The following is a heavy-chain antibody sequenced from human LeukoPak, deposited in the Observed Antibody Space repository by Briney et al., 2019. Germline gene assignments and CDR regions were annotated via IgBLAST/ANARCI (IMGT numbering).Heavy chain of an antibody. CDR2: ISWSSGSI. V-gene: IGHV3-9*01. Sequence: PGRSLRLSCAASGFTFDDYAVHWVRQAPGKGLEWVSGISWSSGSIGYADSVKGRFTISRDNAKNSLYLQMNSLRAEDTALYYCARGDYYYDSSGYYYPDYWGQGTLVTVSS. D-gene: IGHD3-22*01. J-gene: IGHJ4*02. CDR3: ARGDYYYDSSGYYYPDY. CDR1: GFTFDDYA.